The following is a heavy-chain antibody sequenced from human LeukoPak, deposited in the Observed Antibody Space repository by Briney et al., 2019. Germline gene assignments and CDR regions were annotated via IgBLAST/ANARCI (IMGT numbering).Heavy chain of an antibody. V-gene: IGHV3-21*01. CDR3: ARSGYCTNGVCPQNY. CDR1: GFTFSSYS. Sequence: GGSLRLSCAASGFTFSSYSMNWVRQAPGKGLEWVSSISSSSYIYYADSVKGRFTISRDNAKNSLYLQMNSLRAEDTAVYYCARSGYCTNGVCPQNYWGQGTLVTVSS. D-gene: IGHD2-8*01. CDR2: ISSSSYI. J-gene: IGHJ4*02.